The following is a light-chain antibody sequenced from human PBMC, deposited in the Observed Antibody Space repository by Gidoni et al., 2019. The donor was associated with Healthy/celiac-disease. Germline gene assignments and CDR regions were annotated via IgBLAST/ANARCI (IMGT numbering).Light chain of an antibody. CDR1: QSVLSSSNNKNY. CDR3: QQYYSTPFT. CDR2: CAS. J-gene: IGKJ3*01. V-gene: IGKV4-1*01. Sequence: DIVMTQSPDPLAVSLGERATINCKSSQSVLSSSNNKNYLAWYQQKPGQPPKLLIYCASTRESGVPDRFSGSGSGTDFTLTISSLQAEDVAVYYCQQYYSTPFTFGPGTKVDIK.